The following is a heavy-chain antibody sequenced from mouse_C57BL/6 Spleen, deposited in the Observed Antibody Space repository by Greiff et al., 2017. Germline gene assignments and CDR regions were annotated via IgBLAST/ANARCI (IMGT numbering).Heavy chain of an antibody. Sequence: QVQLQQSGPELVKPGASVKISCKASGYAFSSSWMNWVKQRPGKGLEWIGRIYPGDGDTNYNGKVKGKATLTADKSSSTAYMQLSSLTSEDSAVYFCAPTGVAKRDWYFDVWGTGTTVTVSS. CDR1: GYAFSSSW. V-gene: IGHV1-82*01. CDR3: APTGVAKRDWYFDV. D-gene: IGHD1-1*01. CDR2: IYPGDGDT. J-gene: IGHJ1*03.